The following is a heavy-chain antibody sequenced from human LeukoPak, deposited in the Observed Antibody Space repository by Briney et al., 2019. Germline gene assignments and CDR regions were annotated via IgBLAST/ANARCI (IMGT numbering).Heavy chain of an antibody. CDR2: TSYDGRSK. V-gene: IGHV3-30*18. D-gene: IGHD2-2*01. CDR3: AKDRLVVAPASMTSNFDS. J-gene: IGHJ4*02. Sequence: PGGSLRPSCAASRFTFSNFGMHWVRQAPGKGLEWVAVTSYDGRSKYYADSVRGRFTISRDNSKNTLYLQMDSLRAEDSAMYYCAKDRLVVAPASMTSNFDSWGQGTLVTVSS. CDR1: RFTFSNFG.